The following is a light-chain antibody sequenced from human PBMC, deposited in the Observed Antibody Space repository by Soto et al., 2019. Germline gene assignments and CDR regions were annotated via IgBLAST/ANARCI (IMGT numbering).Light chain of an antibody. J-gene: IGLJ1*01. CDR3: AAWDESLSGYV. CDR1: SSNIGSNY. Sequence: SVLHHPPSASGTPGQRVTLSCSGSSSNIGSNYVYWYQQLPGTAPKLLIYRNNQRPSGVPDRFSGSKSGTSASLAISGLRSEDEADYYCAAWDESLSGYVFGTGTKVTVL. V-gene: IGLV1-47*01. CDR2: RNN.